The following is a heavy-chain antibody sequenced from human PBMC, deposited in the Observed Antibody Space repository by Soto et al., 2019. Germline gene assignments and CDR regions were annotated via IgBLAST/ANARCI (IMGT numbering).Heavy chain of an antibody. J-gene: IGHJ3*02. D-gene: IGHD3-10*01. CDR2: ISAYNGNT. CDR3: AGVGITVVRGVIIADAFDI. V-gene: IGHV1-18*01. CDR1: GYTFTSYG. Sequence: QVQLVQSGAEVKKPGASVKVSCKASGYTFTSYGISWVRQAPGQGLEWMGWISAYNGNTNYAQKLQGRVTMTTDTDMSTADMELRRLGPDDTAVYCCAGVGITVVRGVIIADAFDIWGHGTVVTASS.